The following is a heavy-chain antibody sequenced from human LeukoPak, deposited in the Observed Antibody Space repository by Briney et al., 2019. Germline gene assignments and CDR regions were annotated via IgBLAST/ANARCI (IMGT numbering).Heavy chain of an antibody. J-gene: IGHJ4*02. CDR2: IGGNGGST. CDR3: AKGSSYSGNLVDY. CDR1: GFTFNTYS. D-gene: IGHD1-26*01. V-gene: IGHV3-23*01. Sequence: PGGSLRLSCAASGFTFNTYSLSWVRQPPGKGLEWVSAIGGNGGSTYYVESVRGRFTISRDNSMNTLYLQMNRLRVEDTAVYYCAKGSSYSGNLVDYWGKGNLVTVSS.